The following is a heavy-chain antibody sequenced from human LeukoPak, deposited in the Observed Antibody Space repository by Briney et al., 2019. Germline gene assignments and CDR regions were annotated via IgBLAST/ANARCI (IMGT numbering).Heavy chain of an antibody. V-gene: IGHV3-30*02. CDR3: ARDSAGGYYYFDY. CDR1: GFTFSSYG. CDR2: IRYDGSNK. Sequence: PWGSLRLSCAASGFTFSSYGMHWVRQAPGKGLEWVAFIRYDGSNKYYADSVKGRFTISRDNSKNTLYLQMNSLRAEDTAVYYCARDSAGGYYYFDYWGQGTLVTVSS. D-gene: IGHD3-22*01. J-gene: IGHJ4*02.